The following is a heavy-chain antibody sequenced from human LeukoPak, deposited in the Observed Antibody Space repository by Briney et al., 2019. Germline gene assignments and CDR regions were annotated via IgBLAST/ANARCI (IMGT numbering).Heavy chain of an antibody. CDR2: INPNSGGT. V-gene: IGHV1-2*02. J-gene: IGHJ4*02. CDR1: GYTFTGYY. CDR3: ARDSLYDILTGANDY. Sequence: ASVEVSCKASGYTFTGYYMHWVRQAPGQGLEWMGWINPNSGGTNYAQKFQGRVTMTRDTSISTAYMELSRLRSDDTAVYYCARDSLYDILTGANDYWGQGTLVTVSS. D-gene: IGHD3-9*01.